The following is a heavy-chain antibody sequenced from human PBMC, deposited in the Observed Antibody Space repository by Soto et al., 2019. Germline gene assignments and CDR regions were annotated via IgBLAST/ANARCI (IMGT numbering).Heavy chain of an antibody. CDR1: GFTVSSNY. CDR2: IYSGGST. Sequence: EVQLVETGGGLIQPGGSLRLSCAASGFTVSSNYMSWVRQAPGRGLEWVSVIYSGGSTYYADSVKGRFTITRDNSKNALDRQMNSLRAEDTAVYYWARGRGPDYYYGRDVWGQGTTVTVSS. J-gene: IGHJ6*02. CDR3: ARGRGPDYYYGRDV. D-gene: IGHD3-10*01. V-gene: IGHV3-53*02.